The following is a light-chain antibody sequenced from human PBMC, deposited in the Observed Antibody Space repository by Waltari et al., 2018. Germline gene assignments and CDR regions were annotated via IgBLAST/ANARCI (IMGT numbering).Light chain of an antibody. CDR3: QQYEAFPVT. Sequence: DIQMTQSPSTLSASVGDRVTITCRASQSVNRWLAGYQQKPGKAPKPLISKAAALQNGVAPRFSGGGSWTDFTLTISNLQPDDSSTYYCQQYEAFPVTFGHGTKVEIK. CDR2: KAA. V-gene: IGKV1-5*03. CDR1: QSVNRW. J-gene: IGKJ1*01.